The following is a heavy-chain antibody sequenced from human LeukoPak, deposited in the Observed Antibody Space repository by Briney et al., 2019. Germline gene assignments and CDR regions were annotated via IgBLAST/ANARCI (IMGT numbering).Heavy chain of an antibody. CDR3: ARIKTYYDFWSGGTDDAFDI. Sequence: GGSLRLSCAASGFTSSSYSMNWVRQAPGKGLEWVSSISSSSSYIYYADSVKGRFTISRDNAKNSLYLQMNSLRAEDTAVYYCARIKTYYDFWSGGTDDAFDIWGQGTMVTVSS. J-gene: IGHJ3*02. D-gene: IGHD3-3*01. CDR2: ISSSSSYI. CDR1: GFTSSSYS. V-gene: IGHV3-21*01.